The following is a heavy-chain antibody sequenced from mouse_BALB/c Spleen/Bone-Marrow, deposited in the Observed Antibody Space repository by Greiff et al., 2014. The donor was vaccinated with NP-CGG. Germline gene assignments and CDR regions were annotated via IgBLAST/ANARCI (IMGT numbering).Heavy chain of an antibody. CDR1: GFTFSSYA. J-gene: IGHJ3*01. CDR3: ARLRDGYSPFAY. V-gene: IGHV5-9-3*01. Sequence: EVQLVESGGGLVKPGGSLKLSCAGPGFTFSSYAMSWVRQTPEKRLEWVATIISGGSYTYYPDSVKGRFTISRDNAKNTLYLQMSSLRSEDTAMYYCARLRDGYSPFAYWGQGTLVTVSA. CDR2: IISGGSYT. D-gene: IGHD2-3*01.